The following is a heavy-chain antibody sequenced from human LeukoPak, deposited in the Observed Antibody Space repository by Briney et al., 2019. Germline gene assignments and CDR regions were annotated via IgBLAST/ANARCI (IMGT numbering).Heavy chain of an antibody. Sequence: PSETLSLTCTVSGGSIRSDGYYWSWIRQHPGKGLEWIGYIYYSGTTYYNPSLKSRVIISIDMSKNQFSLKLRSVTAADTAFYYCARGSETDYGDYGWYFDLWGRGTLVTVSS. CDR1: GGSIRSDGYY. CDR2: IYYSGTT. D-gene: IGHD4-17*01. J-gene: IGHJ2*01. V-gene: IGHV4-31*03. CDR3: ARGSETDYGDYGWYFDL.